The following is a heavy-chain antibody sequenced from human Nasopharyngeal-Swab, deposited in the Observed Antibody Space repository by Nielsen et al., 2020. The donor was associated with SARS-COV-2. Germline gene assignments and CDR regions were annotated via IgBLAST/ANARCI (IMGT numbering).Heavy chain of an antibody. Sequence: GESLKISCAASGFTFSDYYMSWIRQAPGKGLEWVSAISGSGGSTYYADSVKGRFTISRDNSKNTLYLQMNSLRAEDTAVYYCAKDSYPGWFDPWGQGTLVTVSS. CDR3: AKDSYPGWFDP. V-gene: IGHV3-23*01. J-gene: IGHJ5*02. CDR2: ISGSGGST. CDR1: GFTFSDYY.